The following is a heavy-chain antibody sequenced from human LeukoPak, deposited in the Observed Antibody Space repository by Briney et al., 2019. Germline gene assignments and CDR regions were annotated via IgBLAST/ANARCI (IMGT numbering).Heavy chain of an antibody. CDR2: IYYSGST. D-gene: IGHD3-3*01. CDR3: ARDAPFWSGSGTQFDP. CDR1: GGSISSSSYY. V-gene: IGHV4-39*07. J-gene: IGHJ5*02. Sequence: SETLSLTCTVSGGSISSSSYYWGWIRQPPGKGLEWIGSIYYSGSTYYNPSLKSRVTISVDTSKNQFSLKLSSVTAADTAVYYCARDAPFWSGSGTQFDPWGQGTLVTVSP.